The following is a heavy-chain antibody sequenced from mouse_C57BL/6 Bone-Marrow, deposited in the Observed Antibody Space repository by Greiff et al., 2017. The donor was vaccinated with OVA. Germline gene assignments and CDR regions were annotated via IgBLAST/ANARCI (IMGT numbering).Heavy chain of an antibody. D-gene: IGHD1-1*02. CDR2: ISNGSSTI. V-gene: IGHV5-17*01. J-gene: IGHJ2*01. CDR1: GFTFSDYG. CDR3: ARSMADY. Sequence: EVKLMESGGGLVKPGGSLKLSCAASGFTFSDYGMHWVRQAPEKGLEWVAYISNGSSTIYYADTVKGRFTISRDNAKNTLFLQMTSLRSEDTAMYYCARSMADYWGQGTTLTVSS.